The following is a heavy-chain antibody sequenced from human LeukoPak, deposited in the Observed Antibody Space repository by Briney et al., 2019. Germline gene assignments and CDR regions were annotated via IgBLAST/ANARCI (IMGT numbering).Heavy chain of an antibody. CDR1: GFTFSSYW. D-gene: IGHD2/OR15-2a*01. V-gene: IGHV3-74*03. Sequence: SGGSLRLSCAAYGFTFSSYWMHWVRQAPGKGLVWVSRINSDGSGTTYADSVKGRFTISRNNAKNTLYLQMNSLRVEDTAVYYCARDQRYFNYFQDWGQGTLVTVSS. CDR3: ARDQRYFNYFQD. J-gene: IGHJ1*01. CDR2: INSDGSGT.